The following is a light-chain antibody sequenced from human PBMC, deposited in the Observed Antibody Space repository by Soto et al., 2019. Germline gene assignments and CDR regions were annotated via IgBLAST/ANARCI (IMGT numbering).Light chain of an antibody. CDR2: KAS. CDR1: QTIDSW. V-gene: IGKV1-5*03. CDR3: QQYHIYSGT. Sequence: DIQMTQSPSTPSASVGDRVTVICRASQTIDSWLAWYQQRPGKPPNLLIYKASTLASGVPSRFSGSGSGTEFTLTINSLQPDDFATYYCQQYHIYSGTFGQGTRLEIK. J-gene: IGKJ5*01.